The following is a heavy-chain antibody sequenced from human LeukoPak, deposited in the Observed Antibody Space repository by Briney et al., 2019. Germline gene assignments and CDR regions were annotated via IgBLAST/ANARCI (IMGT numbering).Heavy chain of an antibody. CDR1: GYTFTGYY. CDR2: INPKSGGT. CDR3: ARKSYFDY. V-gene: IGHV1-2*02. Sequence: ASVKVSCKASGYTFTGYYMHWVRQAPGQGLEWMGWINPKSGGTYYAQKFQDRVTMTRDTYMSTAYMELRSLISDDTAVYYCARKSYFDYWGQGTLVTVSS. J-gene: IGHJ4*02.